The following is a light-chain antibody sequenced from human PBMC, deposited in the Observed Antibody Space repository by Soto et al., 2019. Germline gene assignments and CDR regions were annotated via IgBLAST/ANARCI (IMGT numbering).Light chain of an antibody. V-gene: IGKV3-20*01. J-gene: IGKJ1*01. CDR1: QSVSSSY. CDR2: GAS. Sequence: ELVLTQSPGTLSLSPGERAKLSGRASQSVSSSYLAWYQQKPGQAPRLLIYGASSRATGIPDRFSGSGSGTDFTLTISRLEPEDFAVYYCQQYGSSRTFGQGTKVDI. CDR3: QQYGSSRT.